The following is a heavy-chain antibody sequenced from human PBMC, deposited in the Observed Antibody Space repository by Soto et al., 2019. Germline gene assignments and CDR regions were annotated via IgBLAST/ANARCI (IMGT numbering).Heavy chain of an antibody. V-gene: IGHV3-33*01. J-gene: IGHJ6*02. CDR1: GFTFSSYG. CDR3: ARSSIAVYYGMDV. D-gene: IGHD6-6*01. Sequence: GGSLRLSCAASGFTFSSYGMHWVRQAPGKGLEWVAVIWYDGSNKYYADSVKGRFTISRDNSKNTLYLQMNSLRAEDTAVYYCARSSIAVYYGMDVWGQGTTVTVSS. CDR2: IWYDGSNK.